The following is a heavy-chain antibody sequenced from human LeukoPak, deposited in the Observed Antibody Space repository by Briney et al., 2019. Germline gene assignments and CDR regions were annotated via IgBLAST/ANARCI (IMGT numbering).Heavy chain of an antibody. CDR2: IYYSGST. J-gene: IGHJ4*02. CDR1: GYSISSGYY. Sequence: SETLSLTCTVSGYSISSGYYWGWIRQPPGKGLEWIGSIYYSGSTYYNPSLKSRVTISVDTSKNQFSLKLSSVTAADTAVYYCARDSSPYSSSWRHPTWFDYWGQGTLATVSS. CDR3: ARDSSPYSSSWRHPTWFDY. D-gene: IGHD6-13*01. V-gene: IGHV4-38-2*02.